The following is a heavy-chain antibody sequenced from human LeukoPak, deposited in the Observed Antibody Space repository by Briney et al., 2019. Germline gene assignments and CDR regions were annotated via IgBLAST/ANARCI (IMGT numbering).Heavy chain of an antibody. CDR1: GYSISSGYY. CDR3: ARDRSSSWYYYYYYMDV. Sequence: SETLSLTCTVSGYSISSGYYWGWIRQPPGKGLEWIGSIYYSGSTYYNPSLKSRVTISVDTSKNQFSLKLSSVTAADTAVYYCARDRSSSWYYYYYYMDVWGKGTTVTVSS. D-gene: IGHD6-13*01. V-gene: IGHV4-38-2*02. CDR2: IYYSGST. J-gene: IGHJ6*03.